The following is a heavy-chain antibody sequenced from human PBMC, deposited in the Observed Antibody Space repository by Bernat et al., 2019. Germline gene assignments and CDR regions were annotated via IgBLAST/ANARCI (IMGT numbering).Heavy chain of an antibody. CDR3: ASDQYGDYVFDN. Sequence: EVQLVESGGGLVQPGGSLRLFCAASGFTFSSYSMNWVSQSPGKGLEWVSYISSDIGTRYYADSVKCRFTSSSDKAKNSLNLQMNSLRDEDPAVYYCASDQYGDYVFDNWGQGTLVTVSS. V-gene: IGHV3-48*02. CDR2: ISSDIGTR. J-gene: IGHJ4*02. CDR1: GFTFSSYS. D-gene: IGHD4-17*01.